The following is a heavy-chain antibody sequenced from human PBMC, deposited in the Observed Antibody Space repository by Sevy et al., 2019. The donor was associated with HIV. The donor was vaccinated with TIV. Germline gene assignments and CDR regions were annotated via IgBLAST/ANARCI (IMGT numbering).Heavy chain of an antibody. D-gene: IGHD6-13*01. V-gene: IGHV1-2*02. CDR1: GYTFTGYY. Sequence: ASVKVSCKASGYTFTGYYMHWVRQAPGQGLEWMGWLNPNRGGTNYAQKFQGRVTMTRDTSISTAYMELSRLRSDDTAVYYCARIIAAAGTNWFDPWGQGTLVTVSS. J-gene: IGHJ5*02. CDR2: LNPNRGGT. CDR3: ARIIAAAGTNWFDP.